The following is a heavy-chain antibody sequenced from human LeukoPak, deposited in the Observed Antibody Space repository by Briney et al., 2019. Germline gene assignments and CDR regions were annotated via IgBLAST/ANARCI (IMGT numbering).Heavy chain of an antibody. Sequence: KPSETLSLTCAVYGGSSSGYYWSWIRQPPGKGLEWIGEINHSGSTNYNPSLKSRVTISVDTSKNQFSLKLSSVTAADTAVYYCGRGRSVRARDGYKPLDYWGQGTLVTVSS. V-gene: IGHV4-34*01. CDR3: GRGRSVRARDGYKPLDY. D-gene: IGHD5-24*01. CDR1: GGSSSGYY. J-gene: IGHJ4*02. CDR2: INHSGST.